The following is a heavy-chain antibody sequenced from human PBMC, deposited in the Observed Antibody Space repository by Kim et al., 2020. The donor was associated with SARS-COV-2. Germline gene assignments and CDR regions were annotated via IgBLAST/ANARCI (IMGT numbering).Heavy chain of an antibody. V-gene: IGHV3-23*01. D-gene: IGHD3-3*01. J-gene: IGHJ3*02. CDR3: AKKIFGVVIIVSDAFDI. Sequence: GGSLRLSCAASGFTFSSYAMSWVRQAPGKGLEWVSAISGSGGSTYYTDSVKGRFTISRDNSKNTLYLQMNSLRAEDTAVYYCAKKIFGVVIIVSDAFDIWGQGTMVTVSS. CDR1: GFTFSSYA. CDR2: ISGSGGST.